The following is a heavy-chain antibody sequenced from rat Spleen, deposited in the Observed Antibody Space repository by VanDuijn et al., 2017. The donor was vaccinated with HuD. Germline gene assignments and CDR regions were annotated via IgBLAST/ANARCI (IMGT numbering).Heavy chain of an antibody. CDR1: GLSLTSYH. J-gene: IGHJ2*01. V-gene: IGHV2-43*01. Sequence: QVQLKESGPGLVQPSQTLSLTCTVSGLSLTSYHVSWVRQPPGKGLEWMGVMWSGGSTDYNSALKSRLSINRDTSKSQVFLKMNSLQSDDTAIYFCTRDFGDYWGQGVMVTVSS. CDR3: TRDFGDY. CDR2: MWSGGST. D-gene: IGHD4-3*01.